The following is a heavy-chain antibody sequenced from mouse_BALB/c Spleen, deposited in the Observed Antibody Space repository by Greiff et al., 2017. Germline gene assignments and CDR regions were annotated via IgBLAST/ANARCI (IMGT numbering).Heavy chain of an antibody. V-gene: IGHV1-82*01. J-gene: IGHJ2*01. Sequence: VKLQESGPELVKPGASVKISCKASGYAFSSSWMNWVKQRPGQGLEWIGRIYPGDGDTNYNGKFKGKATLTADKSSSTAYMQLSSLTSVDSAVYFCARSPYYYGSSYDYFDYWGQGTTLTVSS. D-gene: IGHD1-1*01. CDR3: ARSPYYYGSSYDYFDY. CDR2: IYPGDGDT. CDR1: GYAFSSSW.